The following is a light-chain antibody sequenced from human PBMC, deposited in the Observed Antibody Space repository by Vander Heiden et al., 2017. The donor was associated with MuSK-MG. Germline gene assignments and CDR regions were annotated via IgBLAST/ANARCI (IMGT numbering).Light chain of an antibody. CDR3: QQDNRHQFT. CDR2: GAS. CDR1: QGIGNE. Sequence: IQMTQSPSSLSASVGARITITCRASQGIGNEVAWQQQQPGTATQRLIDGASTMQSGVQSRCSGRGSGNVFTLTSSSMQPEDGASYYRQQDNRHQFTFGGGTKVEIK. J-gene: IGKJ4*01. V-gene: IGKV1-17*01.